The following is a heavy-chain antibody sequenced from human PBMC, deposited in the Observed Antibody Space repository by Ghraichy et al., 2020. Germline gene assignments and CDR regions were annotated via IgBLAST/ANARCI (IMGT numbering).Heavy chain of an antibody. CDR2: TYYRSKWYN. CDR1: GDSVSSNSAA. D-gene: IGHD3-3*01. V-gene: IGHV6-1*01. Sequence: SQTLSLTYAISGDSVSSNSAAWNWIRQSPSRGLEWLGRTYYRSKWYNDYAVSVKSRITINPDTSKNQFSLQLNSVTPEDTAVYYCARVVHPFGVVIKREALGAFDIWGQGTMVTVSS. J-gene: IGHJ3*02. CDR3: ARVVHPFGVVIKREALGAFDI.